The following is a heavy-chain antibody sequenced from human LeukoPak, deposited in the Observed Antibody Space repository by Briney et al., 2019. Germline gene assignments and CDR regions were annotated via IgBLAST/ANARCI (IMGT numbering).Heavy chain of an antibody. D-gene: IGHD5-24*01. CDR1: GGSFSSYY. Sequence: SETLSLTCTVSGGSFSSYYWSWIRQPPGKGLEWIGYIYYSGSTNYNPSLKSRVTISVDTSKNQFSLKLSSVTAADTAVYYCARRRDGYNLADAFDIWGQGTMVTVSS. CDR2: IYYSGST. V-gene: IGHV4-59*01. J-gene: IGHJ3*02. CDR3: ARRRDGYNLADAFDI.